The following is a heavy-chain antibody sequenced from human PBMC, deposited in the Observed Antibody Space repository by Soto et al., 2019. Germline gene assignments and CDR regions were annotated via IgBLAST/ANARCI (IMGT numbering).Heavy chain of an antibody. CDR3: AKAYCSSTSCYRGPFDY. V-gene: IGHV3-23*01. Sequence: EVQLLESGGGLVQPGGSLRLSCAASGFTFSSYAMSWVRQAPGKGLEWVSAIRGSGDSTYFADSVKGRFTISRDISKNTLFLQMNSLRAEDMALYYCAKAYCSSTSCYRGPFDYWGQGTLVTVSS. CDR1: GFTFSSYA. J-gene: IGHJ4*02. D-gene: IGHD2-2*01. CDR2: IRGSGDST.